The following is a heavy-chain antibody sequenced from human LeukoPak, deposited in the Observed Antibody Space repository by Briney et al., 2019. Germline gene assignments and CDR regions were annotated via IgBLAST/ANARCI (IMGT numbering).Heavy chain of an antibody. CDR2: ILHHGSNK. V-gene: IGHV3-33*03. D-gene: IGHD2-2*02. J-gene: IGHJ4*02. CDR1: GFTFSNYG. CDR3: APEVGYCSSTSCSTDY. Sequence: GRSLRLSCAASGFTFSNYGMHWVRQPPGKVLEWVAVILHHGSNKYYADSVKGRFTISRHNAKNSLYLPMNSLRAEDTAVYYCAPEVGYCSSTSCSTDYWGQGTLVTVSS.